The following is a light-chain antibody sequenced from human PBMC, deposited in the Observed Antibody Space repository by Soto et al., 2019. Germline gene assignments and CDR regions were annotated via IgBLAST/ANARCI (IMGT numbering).Light chain of an antibody. CDR1: SSNIGAGYD. CDR3: HSYDSSLSGSV. V-gene: IGLV1-40*01. J-gene: IGLJ2*01. CDR2: GNT. Sequence: QSVLTQPPSVSGAPGQRVTISCTGSSSNIGAGYDVHWYRQLPGTAPKLLIYGNTNRPSGVPDRFSGSKSGTSASLAITGLQAEDEADYYCHSYDSSLSGSVFGGGTQRTVL.